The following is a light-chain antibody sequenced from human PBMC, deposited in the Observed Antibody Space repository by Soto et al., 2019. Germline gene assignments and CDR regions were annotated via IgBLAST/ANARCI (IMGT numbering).Light chain of an antibody. V-gene: IGKV1-39*01. CDR2: AAS. J-gene: IGKJ5*01. CDR1: QSISSY. CDR3: QQSDSTPIT. Sequence: DIQRTQSPSSLSASVGDRVTITCRASQSISSYLNCYQQKPGKAPKLLIYAASSLQTGVPSRFSGSGSGTDFTLTISSLQPEDFATYYCQQSDSTPITFGQGTRLEIK.